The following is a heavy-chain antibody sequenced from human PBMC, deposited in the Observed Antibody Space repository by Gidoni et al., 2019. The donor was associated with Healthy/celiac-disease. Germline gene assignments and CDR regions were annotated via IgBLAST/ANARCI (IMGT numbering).Heavy chain of an antibody. Sequence: EVQLLESGGGLVQPGGSLILSCAASGFTFSIYAMSWVRQAPGKGLEWVSAISGSGGSTYYEDSVKGRFTSSRDNSKNTLYLQMNSLRAEDTAVYYCATWSEDIVGVVAAVHAFDIWGQGTMVTVSS. CDR2: ISGSGGST. CDR3: ATWSEDIVGVVAAVHAFDI. V-gene: IGHV3-23*01. D-gene: IGHD2-15*01. J-gene: IGHJ3*02. CDR1: GFTFSIYA.